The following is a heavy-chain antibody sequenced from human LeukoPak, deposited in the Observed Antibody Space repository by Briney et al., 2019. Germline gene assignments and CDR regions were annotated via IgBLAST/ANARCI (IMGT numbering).Heavy chain of an antibody. CDR1: GFTFSSYS. Sequence: PGGSLRLSCAASGFTFSSYSMNWVRQAPGKGLEWVSYISSSSSTIYYADSVKGRFTISRDNAKNSLYLQMNSLRAEDTAVYYCARYPTSYYYYMDVWGKGTTVTVSS. CDR3: ARYPTSYYYYMDV. J-gene: IGHJ6*03. V-gene: IGHV3-48*01. CDR2: ISSSSSTI.